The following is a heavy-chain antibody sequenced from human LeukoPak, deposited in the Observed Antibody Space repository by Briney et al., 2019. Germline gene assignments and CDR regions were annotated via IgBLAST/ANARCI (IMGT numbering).Heavy chain of an antibody. CDR1: GCTSTSYW. V-gene: IGHV3-7*05. D-gene: IGHD7-27*01. J-gene: IGHJ5*02. CDR3: AREDWGPRFDP. CDR2: IDHDGTNK. Sequence: GGSLRLSCAASGCTSTSYWMTWVRQAPGKGLHWVANIDHDGTNKNYADSVKGRFTISRDNVKWSVFLQMNSLRAEDTGLYYCAREDWGPRFDPRGQGTLVIVSS.